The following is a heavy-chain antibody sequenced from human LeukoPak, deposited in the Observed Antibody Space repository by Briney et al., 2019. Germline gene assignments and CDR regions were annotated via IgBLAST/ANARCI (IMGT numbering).Heavy chain of an antibody. V-gene: IGHV3-21*01. D-gene: IGHD3-10*01. Sequence: PGGPLRLSCAASGFTFSSYSMNWVRKSPGMGLEWVSFIDSTSRYLYSADSVKGRLTISRDNAKNSLYLQMNSRRAEDTAVYYCAEGSMVPGYWSQGTLVTVSS. J-gene: IGHJ4*02. CDR3: AEGSMVPGY. CDR1: GFTFSSYS. CDR2: IDSTSRYL.